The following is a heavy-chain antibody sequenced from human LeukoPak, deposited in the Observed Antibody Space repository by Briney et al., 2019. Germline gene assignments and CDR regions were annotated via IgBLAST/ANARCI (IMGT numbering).Heavy chain of an antibody. Sequence: PGGSPRLSCAASGFTVSSNYMSWVRQAPGKGLEWVSVIYSGGSTYYADSVKGRFTISRDNSKNTLYLQMNSLRAEDTAVYYCAREGSGYNYNDAFDIWGQGTMVTVSS. CDR1: GFTVSSNY. D-gene: IGHD5-24*01. V-gene: IGHV3-66*02. J-gene: IGHJ3*02. CDR2: IYSGGST. CDR3: AREGSGYNYNDAFDI.